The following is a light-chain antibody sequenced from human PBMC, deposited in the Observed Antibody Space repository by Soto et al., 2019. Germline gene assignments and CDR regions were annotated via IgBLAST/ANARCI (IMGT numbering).Light chain of an antibody. Sequence: QSALTQPASVSGSPGQSITISCTGTSSDVGSYDLVSWYQQHPGKAPKLMIYEVTKRPSGVSTRFSGSKSGNTASLTISGLQAEDEADYSCCSYAGSSSYVFGPGTKVPVL. CDR2: EVT. CDR3: CSYAGSSSYV. CDR1: SSDVGSYDL. V-gene: IGLV2-23*02. J-gene: IGLJ1*01.